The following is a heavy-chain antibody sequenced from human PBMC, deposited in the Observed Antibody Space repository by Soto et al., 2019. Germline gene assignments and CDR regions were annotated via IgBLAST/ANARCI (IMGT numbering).Heavy chain of an antibody. CDR2: ISGSGGTT. Sequence: GGSLRLSCAASGFTFSSYAMSWVRQAPGKGLEWVSGISGSGGTTYYADSVKGRFTISRDNSKNTLYLQMNSLGAEDTAVYYCAKADRGGWRVAFDIWGQGTMVTVSS. CDR3: AKADRGGWRVAFDI. V-gene: IGHV3-23*01. D-gene: IGHD3-16*01. CDR1: GFTFSSYA. J-gene: IGHJ3*02.